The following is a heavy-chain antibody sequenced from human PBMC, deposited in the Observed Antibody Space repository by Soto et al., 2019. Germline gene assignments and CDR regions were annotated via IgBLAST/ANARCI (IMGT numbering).Heavy chain of an antibody. CDR3: TRDQAGTRPPHDDFDI. V-gene: IGHV3-49*03. CDR1: GFTFGGYA. Sequence: GGSLRLSCTASGFTFGGYAMSWFRQAPGKGLEWVGFIRSKAYGGTTEYAASVKGRFTISRDDSKSIAYLQMNSLKTEDTAVYYCTRDQAGTRPPHDDFDIWGQGTMVTVSS. CDR2: IRSKAYGGTT. J-gene: IGHJ3*02. D-gene: IGHD6-13*01.